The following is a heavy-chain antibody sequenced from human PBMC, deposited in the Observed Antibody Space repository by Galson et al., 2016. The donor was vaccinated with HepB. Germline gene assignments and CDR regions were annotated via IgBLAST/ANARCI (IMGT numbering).Heavy chain of an antibody. D-gene: IGHD3-16*02. Sequence: SLRLSCAASGYTFSSYIIHWVRQAPGKGPEWVSVISHLGISQDYADSVKGRFTISRDDSKNTLYLQLNGLRPEHTAVYYCARAGGTTSIVAFDLWGRGTLVTVSS. J-gene: IGHJ3*01. CDR1: GYTFSSYI. CDR3: ARAGGTTSIVAFDL. CDR2: ISHLGISQ. V-gene: IGHV3-30-3*02.